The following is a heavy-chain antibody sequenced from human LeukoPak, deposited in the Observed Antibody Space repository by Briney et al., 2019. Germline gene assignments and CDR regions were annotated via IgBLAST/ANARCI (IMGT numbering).Heavy chain of an antibody. V-gene: IGHV4-39*01. CDR2: IYYSGST. Sequence: SETLSLTCTVSGVSISSSSYYWGWIRQPPGKGLEWIGSIYYSGSTYYNPSLKSRVTISVDTSKNQFSLKLSSVTAADTAVYYCARQSTRYYYMDVWGKGTTVTVSS. CDR1: GVSISSSSYY. J-gene: IGHJ6*03. CDR3: ARQSTRYYYMDV.